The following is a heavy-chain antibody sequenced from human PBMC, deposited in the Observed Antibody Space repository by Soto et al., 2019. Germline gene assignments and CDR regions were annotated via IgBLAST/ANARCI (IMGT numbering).Heavy chain of an antibody. V-gene: IGHV3-30*18. CDR3: AKDNKDYYYGMDV. J-gene: IGHJ6*02. Sequence: GGSLRLSCAASGFTFSSYGMHWVRQAPGKGLEWVAVISYDGSNKYYADSVKGRFTISRDNSKNTLYLQMNSLRAEDTAVYYCAKDNKDYYYGMDVWGQGTTVTVS. CDR2: ISYDGSNK. CDR1: GFTFSSYG.